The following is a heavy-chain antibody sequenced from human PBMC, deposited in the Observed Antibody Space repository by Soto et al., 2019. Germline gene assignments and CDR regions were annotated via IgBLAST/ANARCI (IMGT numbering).Heavy chain of an antibody. V-gene: IGHV4-59*01. Sequence: SETLSLTCAVYGGSFSGYYWSWIRQPPGKGLEWIGYIYYSGSTNYNPSLKSRVTISVDTSKTQFSLKLSSVTAADTAEYYSTKNTHFHRLSHFDSWGQGTLVTVSS. CDR3: TKNTHFHRLSHFDS. CDR2: IYYSGST. CDR1: GGSFSGYY. J-gene: IGHJ4*02.